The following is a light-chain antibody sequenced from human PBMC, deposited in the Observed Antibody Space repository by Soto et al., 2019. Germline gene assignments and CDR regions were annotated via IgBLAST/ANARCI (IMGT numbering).Light chain of an antibody. Sequence: SYELTQPPSVSVSPGQTARITCSGDALPKQYAYWYQQKPCHAPVLVIYKDSERPSGIPERFSGSSSGTTVTLTISGVQAEDEADYYCQSADSSGTVVFGGGTKLTVL. CDR1: ALPKQY. CDR3: QSADSSGTVV. V-gene: IGLV3-25*03. J-gene: IGLJ2*01. CDR2: KDS.